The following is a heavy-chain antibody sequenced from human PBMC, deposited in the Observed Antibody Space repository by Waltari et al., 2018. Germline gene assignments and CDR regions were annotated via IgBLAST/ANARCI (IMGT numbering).Heavy chain of an antibody. CDR1: GFTFDDYA. J-gene: IGHJ4*02. D-gene: IGHD6-13*01. Sequence: EVQVVESGGGLVQPGRSLRVSCAASGFTFDDYAMHWVRQGPGKGLEWLAGISWNSGWIGYADSVKGRFTISRDNAKNSLHLQMNSLRAEDMALYYCTKDVTAAGSAQFDYWGQGTLVSVSS. CDR2: ISWNSGWI. V-gene: IGHV3-9*03. CDR3: TKDVTAAGSAQFDY.